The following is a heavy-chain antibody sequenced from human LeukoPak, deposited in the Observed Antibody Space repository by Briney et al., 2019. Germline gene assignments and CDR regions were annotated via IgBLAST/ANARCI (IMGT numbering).Heavy chain of an antibody. J-gene: IGHJ6*02. CDR1: GGTFSSYA. CDR2: IIPTLGIA. D-gene: IGHD2-15*01. CDR3: ARVCSGGSCYEDFYYGMGV. Sequence: ASVKVSCKASGGTFSSYAINWVRQAPGQGLEWMGRIIPTLGIANYAQKFQGRVTITADKSTSTTYLEVSSLRSEDTAVYYCARVCSGGSCYEDFYYGMGVWGQGTTVTVSS. V-gene: IGHV1-69*04.